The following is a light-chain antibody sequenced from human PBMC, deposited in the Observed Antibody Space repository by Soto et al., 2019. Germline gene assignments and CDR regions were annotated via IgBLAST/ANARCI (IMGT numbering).Light chain of an antibody. CDR1: SSDVGSHNL. CDR2: EVT. V-gene: IGLV2-23*02. J-gene: IGLJ7*01. CDR3: CSYGGSRAV. Sequence: QSALTQPASVSGSPGQSITISCTGTSSDVGSHNLVSWYQQHPGQAPKLMIYEVTKRPLGVSTRFSASKSGSTASLTISGLHAEDEADYYCCSYGGSRAVFGGGTQLTVL.